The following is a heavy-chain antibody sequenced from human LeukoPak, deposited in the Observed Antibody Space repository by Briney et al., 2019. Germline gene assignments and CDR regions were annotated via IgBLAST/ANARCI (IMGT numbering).Heavy chain of an antibody. Sequence: SETLSLTCTVSGDSISSGNYYWGWIRQPPGKGLEWIGSITYSGSTYYNPSLESRVTISVDTSKNQFSLRLISVTAVDTAVYYCARQGVGATDCWGQGTLVTVSS. CDR2: ITYSGST. CDR1: GDSISSGNYY. D-gene: IGHD1-26*01. CDR3: ARQGVGATDC. J-gene: IGHJ4*02. V-gene: IGHV4-39*01.